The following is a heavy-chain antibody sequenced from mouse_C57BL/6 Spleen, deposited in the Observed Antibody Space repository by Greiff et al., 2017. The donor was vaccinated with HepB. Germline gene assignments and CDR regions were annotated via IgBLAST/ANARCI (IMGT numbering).Heavy chain of an antibody. J-gene: IGHJ3*01. CDR3: ARDYYGSRPGFAY. V-gene: IGHV5-4*01. CDR1: GFTFSSYA. Sequence: EVQLVESGGGLVKPGGSLKLSCAASGFTFSSYAMSWVRQTPEKRLEWVATISDGGSYTYYPDNVKGRFTISRDNAKNNLYLQMSHLKSEDTAMYYCARDYYGSRPGFAYWGQGTLVTVSA. D-gene: IGHD1-1*01. CDR2: ISDGGSYT.